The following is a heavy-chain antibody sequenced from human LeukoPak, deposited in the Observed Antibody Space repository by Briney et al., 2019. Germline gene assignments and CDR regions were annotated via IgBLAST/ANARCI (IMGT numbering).Heavy chain of an antibody. CDR3: ARESGGMDV. D-gene: IGHD3-10*01. CDR2: IWYDGSNK. V-gene: IGHV3-33*01. J-gene: IGHJ6*02. Sequence: PGGSLRLSCAASGFTFSSYGMHWVRQAPGKGLEWVAVIWYDGSNKYYADSVKGRFTISRDNSKNTLYLQMNSLRVEDTAVYYCARESGGMDVWGQGTTVTVSS. CDR1: GFTFSSYG.